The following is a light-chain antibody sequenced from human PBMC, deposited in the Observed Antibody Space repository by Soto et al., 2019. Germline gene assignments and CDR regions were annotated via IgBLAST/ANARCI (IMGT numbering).Light chain of an antibody. Sequence: EIVMTQSPATLSVSPGEGATLSCRSSQTVGSNLAWYQQKPGQAPRLLIYGASTRATGVPARFSGSGSGAEFTLTISRLEPEDFAVYYCQQYGSSPRTFGQGTKVDIK. V-gene: IGKV3-15*01. CDR2: GAS. J-gene: IGKJ1*01. CDR3: QQYGSSPRT. CDR1: QTVGSN.